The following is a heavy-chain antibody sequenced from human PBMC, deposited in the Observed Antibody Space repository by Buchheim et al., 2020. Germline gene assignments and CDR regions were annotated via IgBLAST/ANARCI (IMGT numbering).Heavy chain of an antibody. CDR1: GFIFSNAW. J-gene: IGHJ4*02. V-gene: IGHV3-15*01. CDR3: VTGRYLDY. Sequence: EVQLVESGGGLVKPGGSLRLSCAGSGFIFSNAWMNWVRQAPGKGLERVGQIKSKPNGGTIDSAAPVKGRFTISRDDSRSTAYLQMNSLKAEDTGVYYCVTGRYLDYWGQGTL. CDR2: IKSKPNGGTI.